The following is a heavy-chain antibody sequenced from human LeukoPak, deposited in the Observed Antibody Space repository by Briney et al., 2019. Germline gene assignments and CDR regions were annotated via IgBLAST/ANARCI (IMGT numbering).Heavy chain of an antibody. J-gene: IGHJ5*02. D-gene: IGHD5-18*01. Sequence: SETLSLTCAVYGGSFSGYYWSWIRQPPGKGLEWIGEINHSGGTNYNPSLKSRVTISVDTSKNQFSLKLSSVTAADTAVYYCARGRGYSYGLRPWGQGTLVTVSS. CDR2: INHSGGT. CDR1: GGSFSGYY. CDR3: ARGRGYSYGLRP. V-gene: IGHV4-34*01.